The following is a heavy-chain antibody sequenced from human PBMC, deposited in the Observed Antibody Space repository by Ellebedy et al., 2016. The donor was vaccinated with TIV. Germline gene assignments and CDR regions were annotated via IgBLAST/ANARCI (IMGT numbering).Heavy chain of an antibody. J-gene: IGHJ3*02. CDR3: ARELLGITFGGVIVPGAFDI. CDR2: ISSSSSYI. V-gene: IGHV3-21*01. CDR1: GFTFSSYS. D-gene: IGHD3-16*02. Sequence: PGGSLRLSCAASGFTFSSYSMNWVRQAPGKGLEWVSSISSSSSYIYYADSVKGRFTISRDNAKNSLYLQMNSLRAEDTAVYYCARELLGITFGGVIVPGAFDIWGQGTMVTVSS.